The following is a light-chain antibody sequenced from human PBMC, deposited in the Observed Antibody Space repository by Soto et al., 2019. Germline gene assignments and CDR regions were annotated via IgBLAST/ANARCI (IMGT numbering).Light chain of an antibody. V-gene: IGKV1-5*01. CDR3: QQYKSYPYT. J-gene: IGKJ2*01. CDR1: QSISIW. Sequence: DIQMTQSPSTLSASVGDRVTITCRASQSISIWLAWYQQKPGKAPKVLIYDASSLQSGVPSRFSGSGSGTEFTLTISSLQPDDFATYYCQQYKSYPYTFGQGTKLEIK. CDR2: DAS.